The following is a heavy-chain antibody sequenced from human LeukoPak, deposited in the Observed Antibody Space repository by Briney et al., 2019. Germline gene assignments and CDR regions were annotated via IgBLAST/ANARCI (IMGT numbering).Heavy chain of an antibody. CDR2: IYYSGST. V-gene: IGHV4-30-4*01. D-gene: IGHD2-2*01. CDR3: ARDNIVVVPAAMFRWFDP. J-gene: IGHJ5*02. CDR1: GGSISSGDYY. Sequence: SETLSLTCTVSGGSISSGDYYWSWIRQSPGKGLEWIGYIYYSGSTYYNPSLKSRVTISVDTSKNQFSLKLSSVTAADTAVYYCARDNIVVVPAAMFRWFDPWGQGTLVTVSS.